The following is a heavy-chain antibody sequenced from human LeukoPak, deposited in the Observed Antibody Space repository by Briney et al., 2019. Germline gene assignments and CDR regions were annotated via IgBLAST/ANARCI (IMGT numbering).Heavy chain of an antibody. Sequence: SETLSLTCAVYGGSFSGYFWSWIRQPPGKGLEWIGEINHSESTNYNPSLKSRVTISVDTSKNQFSLNLSSVTAADTAVFYCARLSTWNDGVDAFDIWGQGTMVTVSS. J-gene: IGHJ3*02. CDR1: GGSFSGYF. CDR3: ARLSTWNDGVDAFDI. D-gene: IGHD1-1*01. CDR2: INHSEST. V-gene: IGHV4-34*01.